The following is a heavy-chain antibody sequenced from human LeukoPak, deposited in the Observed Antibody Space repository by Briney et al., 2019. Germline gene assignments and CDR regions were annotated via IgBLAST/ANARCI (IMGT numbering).Heavy chain of an antibody. CDR3: ATELTYHYDSSSYYQDY. J-gene: IGHJ4*02. Sequence: GESLKISCKGSGYSFTSYWIGWVRQMPGKGLEWMGIIYPGDSDSRYSPSFQGQVTISADKSISTAYLQWSSLRASDTAMYYCATELTYHYDSSSYYQDYWGQGTLVTVSS. CDR2: IYPGDSDS. D-gene: IGHD3-22*01. CDR1: GYSFTSYW. V-gene: IGHV5-51*01.